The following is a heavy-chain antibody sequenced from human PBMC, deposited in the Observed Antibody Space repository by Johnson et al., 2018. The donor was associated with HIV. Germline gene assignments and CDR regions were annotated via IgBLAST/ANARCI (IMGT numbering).Heavy chain of an antibody. D-gene: IGHD5-12*01. Sequence: VQLVESGGGLIQRGGSLRLSCAASGFNVISNYMSWVRQAPGKGLEWVGRIKSKTDGETTDYAAPVKGRFTISRDDSKNTLYLQMNSLKTEDTAVYYCTTGWYSGYDLPNAFDIWGQGTMVTVSS. CDR1: GFNVISNY. J-gene: IGHJ3*02. CDR3: TTGWYSGYDLPNAFDI. V-gene: IGHV3-15*01. CDR2: IKSKTDGETT.